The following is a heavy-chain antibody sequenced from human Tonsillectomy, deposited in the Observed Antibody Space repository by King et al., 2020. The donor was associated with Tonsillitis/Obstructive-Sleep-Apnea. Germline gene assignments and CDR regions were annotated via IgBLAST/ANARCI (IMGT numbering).Heavy chain of an antibody. V-gene: IGHV1-2*02. J-gene: IGHJ4*02. D-gene: IGHD3-22*01. CDR1: GYTFTGYY. CDR2: INPNSGGT. Sequence: QLVQSGAEVKKPGASVKVSCKASGYTFTGYYMHWVRQAPGQGLEWMGWINPNSGGTNYAQKFQGRVTTTRDTSISTAYMELSRLRSNDTAVYYCARAVRYDSSGYYYSPFDYWGQGTLVTVSS. CDR3: ARAVRYDSSGYYYSPFDY.